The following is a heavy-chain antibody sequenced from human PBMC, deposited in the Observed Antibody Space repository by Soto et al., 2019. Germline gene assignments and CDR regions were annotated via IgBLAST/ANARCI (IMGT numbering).Heavy chain of an antibody. V-gene: IGHV4-4*02. CDR1: RGSISSSNW. CDR3: ARESYNESNVGYVEL. Sequence: QVQLQESGPGLVKPSGTLSLTCAVSRGSISSSNWWSWVRQSPGKGLEWIGAMYHTGITNYRPSLKSRVTMSVDKSKNQFSLPLSYVTAAATAVYYCARESYNESNVGYVELGGRGTRASVSS. J-gene: IGHJ2*01. CDR2: MYHTGIT. D-gene: IGHD1-1*01.